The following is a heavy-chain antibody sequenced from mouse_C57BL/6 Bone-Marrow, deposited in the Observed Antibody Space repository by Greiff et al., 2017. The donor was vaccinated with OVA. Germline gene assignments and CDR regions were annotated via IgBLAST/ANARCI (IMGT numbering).Heavy chain of an antibody. V-gene: IGHV1-64*01. D-gene: IGHD1-1*01. Sequence: QVQLQQPGAELVKPGASVKLSCKASGYTFTSYWMHWVKQRPGQGLEWIGMIHPNSGSTNYNEKFKSKATLTVDKSSSTAYMQLSSLTSEDSAVDYCASLYYGSSGAYWGQGTLVTVSA. CDR1: GYTFTSYW. J-gene: IGHJ3*01. CDR2: IHPNSGST. CDR3: ASLYYGSSGAY.